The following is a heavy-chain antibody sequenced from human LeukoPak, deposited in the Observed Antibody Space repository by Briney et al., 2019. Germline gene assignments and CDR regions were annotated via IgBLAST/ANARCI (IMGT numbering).Heavy chain of an antibody. CDR3: AGVEDRDYIWGSYRLADC. CDR1: GYTFTSYG. J-gene: IGHJ4*02. CDR2: INPYNGNT. V-gene: IGHV1-18*04. Sequence: ASVKVSCKASGYTFTSYGISWVRQAPGQGLEWMGWINPYNGNTNYAQKLQGRVTMTTDTSTTTAYMELRSLRSDDTAVYYCAGVEDRDYIWGSYRLADCWGQGTLVTVSS. D-gene: IGHD3-16*02.